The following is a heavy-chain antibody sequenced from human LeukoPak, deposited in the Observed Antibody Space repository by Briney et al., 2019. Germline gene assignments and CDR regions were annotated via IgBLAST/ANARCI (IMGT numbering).Heavy chain of an antibody. D-gene: IGHD4-17*01. J-gene: IGHJ4*02. CDR3: AKRSGDYGDYIDY. CDR2: VSPTGSTT. V-gene: IGHV3-74*01. CDR1: GFSFSGHW. Sequence: GGSLRLSCIASGFSFSGHWMHWARQLPGKGLVWVSRVSPTGSTTSYADSVKGRFTISRDNSKNTLYLQMSSLRAEDTAVYYCAKRSGDYGDYIDYWGQGTLVTVSS.